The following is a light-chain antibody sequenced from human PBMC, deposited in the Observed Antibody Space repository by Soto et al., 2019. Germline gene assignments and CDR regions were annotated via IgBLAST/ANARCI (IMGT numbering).Light chain of an antibody. CDR1: QSVSSNS. J-gene: IGKJ1*01. CDR2: GAS. V-gene: IGKV3-20*01. CDR3: QQDGTSPQG. Sequence: IVLTQSPGTLSSSPGERATLSCRASQSVSSNSLARYQQKPGQAPRLVIYGASTRATGFPDRFTGSWSWTDFTLTISRLEPEEYAVYYCQQDGTSPQGFCQGTRWISN.